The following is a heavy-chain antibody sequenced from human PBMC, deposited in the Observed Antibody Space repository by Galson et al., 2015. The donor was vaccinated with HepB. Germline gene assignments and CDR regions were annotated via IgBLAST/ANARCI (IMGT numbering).Heavy chain of an antibody. J-gene: IGHJ4*02. CDR3: ARLTVAGTVT. V-gene: IGHV3-73*01. Sequence: SLRLSCAASGFTFSASTMNWVRQASGKGLEWVGLIRVKPNRYATEYAASLKGRFTISRDDSKNTTYLQMNNVKTEDAATYYCARLTVAGTVTWGQGTPVTVSS. CDR2: IRVKPNRYAT. CDR1: GFTFSAST. D-gene: IGHD6-19*01.